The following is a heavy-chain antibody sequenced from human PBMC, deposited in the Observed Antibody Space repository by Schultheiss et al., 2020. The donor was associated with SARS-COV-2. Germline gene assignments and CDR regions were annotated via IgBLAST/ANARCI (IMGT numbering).Heavy chain of an antibody. J-gene: IGHJ4*02. CDR3: ARGATTVTTTVFDY. V-gene: IGHV4-59*01. D-gene: IGHD4-17*01. CDR1: GGSISSYY. Sequence: SQTLSLTCTVSGGSISSYYWSWIRQPPGKGLEWIGYIYYSGSTNYNPSLKSRVTVSMDTSKNQFSLKLTSVTAADTAMYYCARGATTVTTTVFDYWGQGTLVTVSS. CDR2: IYYSGST.